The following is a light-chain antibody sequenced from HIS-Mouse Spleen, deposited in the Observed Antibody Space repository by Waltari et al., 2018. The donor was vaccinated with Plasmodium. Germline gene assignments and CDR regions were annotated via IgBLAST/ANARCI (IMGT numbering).Light chain of an antibody. V-gene: IGKV1-5*03. CDR2: KAS. CDR1: QSISSW. CDR3: QQYNSYSLPYT. J-gene: IGKJ2*01. Sequence: DIQMTQSPSTLSASVGNRVTITSRASQSISSWLAWYQQKPGKAPKLLIYKASSLESGVPSRFSGSGSGTEFTLTISSLQPDDFATYYCQQYNSYSLPYTFGQGTKLEIK.